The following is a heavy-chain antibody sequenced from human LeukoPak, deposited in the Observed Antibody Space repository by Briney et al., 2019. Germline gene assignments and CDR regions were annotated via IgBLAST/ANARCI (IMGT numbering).Heavy chain of an antibody. J-gene: IGHJ4*02. CDR3: AKDRYCSGGSCYGGFDY. CDR2: ISGSGGST. V-gene: IGHV3-23*01. CDR1: GFTFSDYY. D-gene: IGHD2-15*01. Sequence: GGSLRLSCAASGFTFSDYYMSWVRQAPGKGLEWASAISGSGGSTYYADSVKGRFTISRDNSKNTLYLQMNSLRAEDTAVYYCAKDRYCSGGSCYGGFDYWGQGTLVTVSS.